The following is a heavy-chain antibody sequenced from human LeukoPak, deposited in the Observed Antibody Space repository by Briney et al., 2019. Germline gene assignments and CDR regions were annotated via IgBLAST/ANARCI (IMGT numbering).Heavy chain of an antibody. D-gene: IGHD2-21*02. Sequence: SVKVSCKASGGTFSSYAISWVRQAPGQGLEWMGRIIPILGTANYAQKFQGRVTITTDESTSTAYMELSSLRSEDTAVYYCARGRSRGVVVTATPDAFDIWGQGTMVTVSS. CDR2: IIPILGTA. V-gene: IGHV1-69*11. J-gene: IGHJ3*02. CDR1: GGTFSSYA. CDR3: ARGRSRGVVVTATPDAFDI.